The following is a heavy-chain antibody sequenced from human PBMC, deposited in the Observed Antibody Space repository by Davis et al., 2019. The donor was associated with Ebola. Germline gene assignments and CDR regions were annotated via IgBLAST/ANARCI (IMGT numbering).Heavy chain of an antibody. V-gene: IGHV3-53*01. J-gene: IGHJ4*02. CDR3: ARDKGLLSFFFDY. CDR2: IYSSGRT. Sequence: PGGSLRLSCAASGFTISSKYMSWVRQAPGKGLEWVAMIYSSGRTYYADSVKGRFTISRDESKNTLDVQMNSLRADDTAVYYCARDKGLLSFFFDYWGQGALVTVAS. CDR1: GFTISSKY. D-gene: IGHD3-3*02.